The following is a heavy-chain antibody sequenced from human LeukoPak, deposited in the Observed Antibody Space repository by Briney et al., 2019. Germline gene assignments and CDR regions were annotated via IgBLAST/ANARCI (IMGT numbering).Heavy chain of an antibody. CDR1: GGSISTSSYS. V-gene: IGHV4-39*01. D-gene: IGHD3-22*01. Sequence: PSETLSLTCTVSGGSISTSSYSWGWIRQPPGKGLEWIGSNSGSTYYSPSLKGRVTISVDTSKNQFSLKLSSVTAADTAVYYCARQDSGYYHRYFQHWGQGTLVTVSS. J-gene: IGHJ1*01. CDR3: ARQDSGYYHRYFQH. CDR2: NSGST.